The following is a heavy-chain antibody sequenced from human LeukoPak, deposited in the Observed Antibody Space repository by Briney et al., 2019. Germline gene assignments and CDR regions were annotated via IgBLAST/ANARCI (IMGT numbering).Heavy chain of an antibody. CDR3: ARVSPDDAFDI. Sequence: PGGPLRLSCAASGFTFSSYWMSWVRQAPGKGLEWVANIKQDGSEKYYVDSVKGRFTISRDNAKNSLYLQMNSLRAEDTAVYYCARVSPDDAFDIWGQGTMVTVSS. V-gene: IGHV3-7*01. J-gene: IGHJ3*02. CDR2: IKQDGSEK. CDR1: GFTFSSYW. D-gene: IGHD1-14*01.